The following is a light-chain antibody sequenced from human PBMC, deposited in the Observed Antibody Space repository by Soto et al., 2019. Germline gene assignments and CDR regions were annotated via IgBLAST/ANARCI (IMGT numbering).Light chain of an antibody. J-gene: IGKJ1*01. Sequence: DIVMTQSPDSLAVSLGERATINCRSSQSIILSSNNKNYLAWYQQKPGQPPKLLIYWASTRESGVPDRFSGSGSGTDFTLTISSLQAEDVAVYYCQQYYSTPPTFGQGTKVEIK. CDR2: WAS. CDR1: QSIILSSNNKNY. V-gene: IGKV4-1*01. CDR3: QQYYSTPPT.